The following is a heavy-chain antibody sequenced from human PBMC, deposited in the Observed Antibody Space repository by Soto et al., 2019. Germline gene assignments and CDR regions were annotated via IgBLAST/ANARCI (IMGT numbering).Heavy chain of an antibody. CDR3: AKDRTGEGYFDY. CDR2: ISGSGGST. D-gene: IGHD7-27*01. CDR1: GFTFSSYA. Sequence: GGSLRPSCAASGFTFSSYAMSWVRQAPGKGLEWVSAISGSGGSTYYADSVKGRFTISRDNSKNTLYLQMNSLRAEDTAVYYCAKDRTGEGYFDYWCQGTLVTVSS. J-gene: IGHJ4*02. V-gene: IGHV3-23*01.